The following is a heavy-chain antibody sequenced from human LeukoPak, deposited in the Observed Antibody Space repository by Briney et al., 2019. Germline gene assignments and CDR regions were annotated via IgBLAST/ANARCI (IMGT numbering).Heavy chain of an antibody. Sequence: GESLKISCKGSGYSFTSYGISWVRQAPGQGLEWMGWISAYNGNTNYAQKLQGRVTMTTDTSTSTAYMELRSLRSDDTAVYYCAVSPGIAVARYFDYWGQGTLVTVSS. D-gene: IGHD6-19*01. CDR1: GYSFTSYG. CDR3: AVSPGIAVARYFDY. CDR2: ISAYNGNT. J-gene: IGHJ4*02. V-gene: IGHV1-18*01.